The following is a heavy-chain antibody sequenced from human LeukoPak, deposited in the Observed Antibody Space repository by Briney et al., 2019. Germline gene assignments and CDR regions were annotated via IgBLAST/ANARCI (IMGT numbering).Heavy chain of an antibody. D-gene: IGHD3-10*01. V-gene: IGHV3-11*06. CDR3: ARVGKSVLLWFGEGGFDY. Sequence: PGGSLRLSCAASGFTFSDYYMSWIRQAPGKGLEWVSYICSSSSYTNYADSVKGRFTISRDNAKNSLYLQVNSLRAEDTAVYYCARVGKSVLLWFGEGGFDYWGQGTLVTVSS. CDR2: ICSSSSYT. J-gene: IGHJ4*02. CDR1: GFTFSDYY.